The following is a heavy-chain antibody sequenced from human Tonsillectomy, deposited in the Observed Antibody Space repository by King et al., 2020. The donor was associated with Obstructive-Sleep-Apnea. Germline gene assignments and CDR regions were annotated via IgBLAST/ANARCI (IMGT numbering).Heavy chain of an antibody. V-gene: IGHV3-23*04. J-gene: IGHJ4*02. D-gene: IGHD3-3*01. Sequence: VQLVESGGGLVQPGGSLRLSCAASGFTFSSYAMSWVRQAPGKGLEWVSGISDSGGTTYSTDSVKGRFTISRDNSKNTLYLQMNSLRAEETAVYYCAKEGHIRAFLADYWGQGTLVTVSS. CDR1: GFTFSSYA. CDR3: AKEGHIRAFLADY. CDR2: ISDSGGTT.